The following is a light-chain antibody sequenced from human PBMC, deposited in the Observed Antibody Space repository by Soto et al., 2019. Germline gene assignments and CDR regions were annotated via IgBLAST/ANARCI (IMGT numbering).Light chain of an antibody. Sequence: SALTQPPSASGYPGQSVTISCTGTKSDIGVYDFVSWYQHHPGKAPRLIIYEVVQRPSGVPDRFSGSKSGNTASLTVSGLQAADEADYFCKSYAGSNTYAFGSGTKV. CDR2: EVV. V-gene: IGLV2-8*01. CDR3: KSYAGSNTYA. J-gene: IGLJ1*01. CDR1: KSDIGVYDF.